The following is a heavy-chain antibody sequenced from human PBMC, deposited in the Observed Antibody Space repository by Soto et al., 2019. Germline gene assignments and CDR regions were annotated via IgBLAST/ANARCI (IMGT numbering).Heavy chain of an antibody. D-gene: IGHD1-26*01. CDR1: GFIFSDYI. J-gene: IGHJ4*02. V-gene: IGHV3-23*01. Sequence: GGSLRLSCRASGFIFSDYIMNWVRQAPGKGLERVSGISGSGGYTFYADSVRGRFTISRDNSKKMVFLQMNSLRADDTALYYCAKSGPTNYFDSWGQGSLVTVSS. CDR3: AKSGPTNYFDS. CDR2: ISGSGGYT.